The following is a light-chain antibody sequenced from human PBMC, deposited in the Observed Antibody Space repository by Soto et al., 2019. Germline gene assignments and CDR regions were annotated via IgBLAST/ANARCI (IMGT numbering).Light chain of an antibody. CDR2: AAS. Sequence: DIQMTQSPSSVSASVGDSVTITCRARQGISSWIAWYHQKPGKAPKLLIYAASSLQSGVPSRFSGSGSGTYFPLTISSLQPEYVATYYCQHANSFPPTFGGGTKVEIK. J-gene: IGKJ4*01. CDR1: QGISSW. CDR3: QHANSFPPT. V-gene: IGKV1-12*01.